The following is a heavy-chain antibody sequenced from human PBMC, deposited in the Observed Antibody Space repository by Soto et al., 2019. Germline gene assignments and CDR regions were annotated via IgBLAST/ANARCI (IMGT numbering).Heavy chain of an antibody. CDR2: IWYDGSNK. D-gene: IGHD2-2*01. CDR3: AKVCSPAASYSYYGMDV. J-gene: IGHJ6*02. Sequence: GSLRLSCAASGFTFSSYGMHWVRQAPGKGLEWVAVIWYDGSNKYYADSVKGRFTISRDNSKNTLYLQMNSLRAEDTAVYYCAKVCSPAASYSYYGMDVWGQGTTVTVSS. V-gene: IGHV3-33*06. CDR1: GFTFSSYG.